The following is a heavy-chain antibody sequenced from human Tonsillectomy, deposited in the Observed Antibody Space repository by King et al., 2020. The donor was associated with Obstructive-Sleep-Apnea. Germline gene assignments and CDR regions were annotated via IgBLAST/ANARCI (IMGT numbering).Heavy chain of an antibody. CDR1: GFTFSSYS. D-gene: IGHD3-22*01. Sequence: DVQLVESGGGLVKPGGSLRLSCAASGFTFSSYSMNWVRQAPGKGLEWVSSISSGSSYIYYTDSMKGRFTISRDNAKNSLYLQMNSLRAEDTAVYYCARDPTYYHDSSGYYVNWGQGTLVTVSS. J-gene: IGHJ4*02. V-gene: IGHV3-21*01. CDR2: ISSGSSYI. CDR3: ARDPTYYHDSSGYYVN.